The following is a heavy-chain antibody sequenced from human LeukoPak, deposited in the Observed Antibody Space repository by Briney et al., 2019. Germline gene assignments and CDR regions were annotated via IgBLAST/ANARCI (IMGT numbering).Heavy chain of an antibody. CDR2: IYHSGTT. V-gene: IGHV4-59*01. CDR3: ASSHGPMVWFYFQH. D-gene: IGHD3-10*01. CDR1: GGSISSYY. Sequence: SETLSLTCTVSGGSISSYYWSWIRQPPGKGLEWIGYIYHSGTTNYNPSLKSRVTISVDTSKNQFSLKLSSVTAADTAVYYCASSHGPMVWFYFQHWGQGTLVTVSS. J-gene: IGHJ1*01.